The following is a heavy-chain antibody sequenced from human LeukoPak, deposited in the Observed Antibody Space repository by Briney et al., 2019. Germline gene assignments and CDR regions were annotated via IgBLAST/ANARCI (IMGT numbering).Heavy chain of an antibody. CDR1: GFTFSSYW. Sequence: GGSLRLSCAASGFTFSSYWMSWVRQAPGKGLEWVANIKQDGSEKYYVDSVKGRFTISRDNAKNSLYLQMNSLRAEDTAVYYCARNQPFYSSSWYYFDYWGQGTLVTVSS. CDR2: IKQDGSEK. V-gene: IGHV3-7*01. D-gene: IGHD6-13*01. CDR3: ARNQPFYSSSWYYFDY. J-gene: IGHJ4*02.